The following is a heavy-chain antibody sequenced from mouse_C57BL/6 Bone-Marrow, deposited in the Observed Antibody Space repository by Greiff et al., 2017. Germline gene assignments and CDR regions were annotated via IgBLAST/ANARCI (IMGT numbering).Heavy chain of an antibody. CDR1: GYTFPDYE. Sequence: QVHVKQSGAELVRPGASVTLSCKASGYTFPDYEMHWVKQTPVHGLEWIGAIDPETGGTAYNQKFKGKAILTADKSSSTAYMELRSLTSEDSAVYYCITGTWYFDVWGTGTTVTVST. J-gene: IGHJ1*03. D-gene: IGHD4-1*01. CDR2: IDPETGGT. CDR3: ITGTWYFDV. V-gene: IGHV1-15*01.